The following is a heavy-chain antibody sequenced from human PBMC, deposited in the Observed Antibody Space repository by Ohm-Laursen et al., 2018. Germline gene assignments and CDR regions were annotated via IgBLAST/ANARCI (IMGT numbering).Heavy chain of an antibody. CDR3: ATFGGVPG. CDR2: IYYSGST. Sequence: GTLSLTCAVYGGSFSGYYWSWIRQPPGKGLEWIGYIYYSGSTSYNPSLKSQVTMSVDTSKNQFSLKLSSVTAADTAVYYCATFGGVPGWGQGTLVTVSS. V-gene: IGHV4-59*01. J-gene: IGHJ4*02. D-gene: IGHD3-16*01. CDR1: GGSFSGYY.